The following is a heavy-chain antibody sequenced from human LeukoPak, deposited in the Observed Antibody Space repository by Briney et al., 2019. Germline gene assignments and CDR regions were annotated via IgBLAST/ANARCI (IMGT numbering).Heavy chain of an antibody. D-gene: IGHD2-2*02. CDR3: ARSLIVVVPAAIGYYYYYMDV. CDR2: MNPNSGNT. Sequence: ASVKVSCKASGYTFTSYDINWVRQATGQGLEWMGWMNPNSGNTGYAQKFQGRVTITRNTSISTAYMELSSLRSEDTAVYYCARSLIVVVPAAIGYYYYYMDVWGKGTTVTVSS. J-gene: IGHJ6*03. CDR1: GYTFTSYD. V-gene: IGHV1-8*03.